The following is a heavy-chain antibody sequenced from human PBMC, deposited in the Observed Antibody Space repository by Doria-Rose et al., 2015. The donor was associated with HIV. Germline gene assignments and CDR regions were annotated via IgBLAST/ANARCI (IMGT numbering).Heavy chain of an antibody. D-gene: IGHD3-3*01. J-gene: IGHJ6*03. CDR2: IYYSGST. V-gene: IGHV4-39*07. CDR1: GGSISSSSYY. Sequence: QVQLQESGPGLVKPSETLTLTCTVSGGSISSSSYYWGWIRQPPGKGLEWIGRIYYSGSTYYNASLKSRVSMSLNTSRNQFSLKLSSVTAADTAVYFCARVRWSGFPSYYYMDVWGRGTTVTVYS. CDR3: ARVRWSGFPSYYYMDV.